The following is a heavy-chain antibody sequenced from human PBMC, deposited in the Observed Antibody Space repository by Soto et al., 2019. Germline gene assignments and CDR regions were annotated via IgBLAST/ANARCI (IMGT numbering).Heavy chain of an antibody. D-gene: IGHD3-22*01. V-gene: IGHV3-30-3*01. CDR3: ARDVDSSGYYYVFAFDI. CDR1: GFTFSSYA. Sequence: QVQLVESGGGVVQPGRSLRLSCAASGFTFSSYAMHWVRQAPGKGLEWVAVISYDGSNKYYADSVKGRFTISRDNSKNTLYRQMNSLRAEDTAVYYCARDVDSSGYYYVFAFDIWGQGTMVTVSS. J-gene: IGHJ3*02. CDR2: ISYDGSNK.